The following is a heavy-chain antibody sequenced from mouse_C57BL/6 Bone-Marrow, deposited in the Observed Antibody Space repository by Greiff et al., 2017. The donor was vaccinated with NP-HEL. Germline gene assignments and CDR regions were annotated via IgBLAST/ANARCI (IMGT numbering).Heavy chain of an antibody. CDR2: IYPGSGST. J-gene: IGHJ4*01. CDR3: ARRGGNGYYGYYAMDY. Sequence: VQLQQPGAELVKPGASVKMSCKASGYTFTSYWITWVKQRPGQGLEWIGDIYPGSGSTNYNEKFKSKATLTVDTSSSTAYMQLSSLTSEDSAVYYCARRGGNGYYGYYAMDYWGQGTSVTVSS. CDR1: GYTFTSYW. D-gene: IGHD2-3*01. V-gene: IGHV1-55*01.